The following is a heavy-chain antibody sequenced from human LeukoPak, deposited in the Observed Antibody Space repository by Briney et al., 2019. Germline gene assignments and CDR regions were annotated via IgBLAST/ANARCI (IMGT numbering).Heavy chain of an antibody. CDR1: GGSFSGYY. CDR3: ARGTAYWILTGYLHGVDV. Sequence: SETLSLTCAVYGGSFSGYYWSWIRQPPGKGLEWIGEINHSGSTNYNPSLKSRVTISVDTSKNQFSLKLSSVTAADTAVYYCARGTAYWILTGYLHGVDVWGQGTTVTVSS. D-gene: IGHD3-9*01. CDR2: INHSGST. V-gene: IGHV4-34*01. J-gene: IGHJ6*02.